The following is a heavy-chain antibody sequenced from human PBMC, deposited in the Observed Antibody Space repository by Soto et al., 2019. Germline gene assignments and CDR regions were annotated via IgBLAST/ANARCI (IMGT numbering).Heavy chain of an antibody. J-gene: IGHJ2*01. CDR3: ARDLHSGGKYWYFDI. V-gene: IGHV1-18*01. Sequence: QVQLVQSGAEVKKPGASVKVSCKASGYTFTHYGITWVRQAPGQGLEWMGWINSFSGDTNYPQKLQGRLTMTTDTSTNTVYMELRNQRSDDTAVYYCARDLHSGGKYWYFDIWGRGTLVTVSS. CDR2: INSFSGDT. D-gene: IGHD2-15*01. CDR1: GYTFTHYG.